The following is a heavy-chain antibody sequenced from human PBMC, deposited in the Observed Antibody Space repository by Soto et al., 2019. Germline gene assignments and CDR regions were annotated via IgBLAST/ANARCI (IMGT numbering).Heavy chain of an antibody. Sequence: SLRLSCAACGFTFSSYWMSWVRQAPGKGLEWVSGISWNSDNIGYADSVKGRFTISRDNVKNSLYLQMNSLRAEDTALYYCAKDLYSNYGDAFDIWGQGTMVTVSS. CDR3: AKDLYSNYGDAFDI. D-gene: IGHD4-4*01. V-gene: IGHV3-9*01. CDR1: GFTFSSYW. CDR2: ISWNSDNI. J-gene: IGHJ3*02.